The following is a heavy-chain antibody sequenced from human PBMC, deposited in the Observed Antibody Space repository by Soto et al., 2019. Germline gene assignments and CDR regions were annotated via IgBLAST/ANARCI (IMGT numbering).Heavy chain of an antibody. J-gene: IGHJ4*02. CDR3: ARDRVHQMKWLWPY. CDR2: INPNSGGT. CDR1: GYTLTDYY. D-gene: IGHD6-19*01. Sequence: QVQLVQSGAEVKKPGASVKVSCKASGYTLTDYYMHWVRQAPGQGLEWMGWINPNSGGTNYAQKLQGRVTMTTDTSTSTAYMELRSLRSDDTAVYYCARDRVHQMKWLWPYWGQGTLVTVSS. V-gene: IGHV1-2*02.